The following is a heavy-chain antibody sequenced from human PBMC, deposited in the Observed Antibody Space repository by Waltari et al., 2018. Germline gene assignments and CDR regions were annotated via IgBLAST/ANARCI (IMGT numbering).Heavy chain of an antibody. CDR3: ARDSPVRDTIFGVVIITRDAFDI. V-gene: IGHV3-48*01. CDR1: GFPFSSYS. CDR2: ICSSSTI. J-gene: IGHJ3*02. Sequence: EVQLVESGGGLVQRGGSLRLSCAASGFPFSSYSMNWVRQAPWKGLEWVSYICSSSTIYYADAVKGRFTISRDNAKNSLYLQMNSLRAEDTAVYYCARDSPVRDTIFGVVIITRDAFDIWGQGTMVTVSS. D-gene: IGHD3-3*01.